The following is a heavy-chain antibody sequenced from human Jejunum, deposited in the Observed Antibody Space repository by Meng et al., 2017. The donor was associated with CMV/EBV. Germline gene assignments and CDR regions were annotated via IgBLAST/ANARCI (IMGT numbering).Heavy chain of an antibody. J-gene: IGHJ4*02. V-gene: IGHV1-46*01. CDR1: TFINYY. CDR2: INPYSGTA. CDR3: ARSYDDFWSGYYRRPSY. Sequence: TFINYYIHWVRQAPGQGLEWMGIINPYSGTATYAQKFQTRVTMTRDKSTSTVYMDLSSLISEDTAIYYCARSYDDFWSGYYRRPSYWGQGTLVTVSS. D-gene: IGHD3-3*01.